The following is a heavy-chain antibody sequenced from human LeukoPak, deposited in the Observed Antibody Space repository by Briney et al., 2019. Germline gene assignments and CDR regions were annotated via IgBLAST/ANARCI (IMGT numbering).Heavy chain of an antibody. Sequence: KPSETLSLTCAVYGGSFSGYYWSWIRQPPGKGLEWIGEINHSGSTDYNPSLKSRVTISEDTSKNQFSLKLSSVTAADTAVYFCARGPYSYDSSGAFDIWGQGTMVTVSS. CDR3: ARGPYSYDSSGAFDI. CDR2: INHSGST. V-gene: IGHV4-34*01. J-gene: IGHJ3*02. D-gene: IGHD3-22*01. CDR1: GGSFSGYY.